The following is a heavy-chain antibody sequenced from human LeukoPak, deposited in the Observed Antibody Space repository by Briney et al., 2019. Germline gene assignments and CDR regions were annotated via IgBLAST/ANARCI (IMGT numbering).Heavy chain of an antibody. CDR1: GGSFSGYY. J-gene: IGHJ6*02. Sequence: SETLSLTCAVYGGSFSGYYWSWIRQPPGKGLEWIGEINHSGSTNYNPSLKSRVTISVDTSKNQFSLKLGPVTAADTAVYYCARGVRVGARERYYDYVWGSYRFAPGGMDVWGQGTTVTVSS. V-gene: IGHV4-34*01. CDR2: INHSGST. D-gene: IGHD3-16*02. CDR3: ARGVRVGARERYYDYVWGSYRFAPGGMDV.